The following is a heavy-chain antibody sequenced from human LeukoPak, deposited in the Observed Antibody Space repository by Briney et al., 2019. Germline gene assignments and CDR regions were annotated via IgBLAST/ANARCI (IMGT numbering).Heavy chain of an antibody. V-gene: IGHV3-7*01. CDR1: GFTFTTYW. CDR3: ARVGVEWLDAPYYYFDY. D-gene: IGHD3-3*01. CDR2: IKQDGSVK. Sequence: HPGGSLRLSCEASGFTFTTYWMGWVRQAPGKGLEWVASIKQDGSVKYYVDSVKGRFTISRDNAKNSLYLQMNSLRAEDTAMYYCARVGVEWLDAPYYYFDYWGQGTLVTVSS. J-gene: IGHJ4*02.